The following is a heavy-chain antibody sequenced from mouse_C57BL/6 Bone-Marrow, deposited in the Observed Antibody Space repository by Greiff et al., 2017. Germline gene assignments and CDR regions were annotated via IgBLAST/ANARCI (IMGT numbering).Heavy chain of an antibody. J-gene: IGHJ4*01. V-gene: IGHV1-53*01. CDR2: INPSNGGT. D-gene: IGHD1-1*01. CDR3: ARLILRKAMDY. CDR1: GYTFTSYW. Sequence: VQLQQPGTELVKPGASVKLSCKASGYTFTSYWMHWVKQRPVQGLEWIGNINPSNGGTNYNEKFKSKATLTVDKSSSTAYMQLSSMTSEDSAVYYCARLILRKAMDYWGRGTAVTVSS.